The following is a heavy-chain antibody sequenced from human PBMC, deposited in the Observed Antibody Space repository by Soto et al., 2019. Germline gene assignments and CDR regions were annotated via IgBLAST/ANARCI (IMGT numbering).Heavy chain of an antibody. Sequence: QVQLVESGGGLVKPGGSLRLSCAASGFTFSDYYMSWIRQAPGKGLEWVSYISSSGSTIYYADSVKGRFTISRDNAKNSLYLQRNSLRAEDTPVYFCARKYGSSYYYGSQPFDPWGQRTLVTVSS. J-gene: IGHJ5*02. V-gene: IGHV3-11*01. CDR3: ARKYGSSYYYGSQPFDP. CDR1: GFTFSDYY. D-gene: IGHD3-10*01. CDR2: ISSSGSTI.